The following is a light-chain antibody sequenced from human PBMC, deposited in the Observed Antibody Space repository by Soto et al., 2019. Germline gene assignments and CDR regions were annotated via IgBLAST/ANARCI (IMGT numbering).Light chain of an antibody. V-gene: IGKV1-33*01. J-gene: IGKJ1*01. CDR3: QHYDNLPWA. CDR1: QDISNY. Sequence: DIQMTQSPSSLSASEGDRVTITCQASQDISNYLNWYQQKPGKAPKLLIYDASNLETGVPSRFTGSGSGTDFTFTISSLQPEDIATYYCQHYDNLPWAFGQGTKVEIK. CDR2: DAS.